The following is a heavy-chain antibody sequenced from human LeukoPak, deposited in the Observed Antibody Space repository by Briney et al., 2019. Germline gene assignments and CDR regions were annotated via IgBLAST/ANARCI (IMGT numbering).Heavy chain of an antibody. CDR3: ARVDGIMITFGGVIVIEPYDY. CDR1: EYTFTIYD. V-gene: IGHV1-8*01. J-gene: IGHJ4*02. CDR2: MNPKTAGT. Sequence: ASVKVSCKAAEYTFTIYDINWVRQAPGQGLEDMGWMNPKTAGTVYAQQFQGRVTMTRDASIGTAYMELSSLKSEDTAVYYCARVDGIMITFGGVIVIEPYDYWGQGTLVTVSS. D-gene: IGHD3-16*02.